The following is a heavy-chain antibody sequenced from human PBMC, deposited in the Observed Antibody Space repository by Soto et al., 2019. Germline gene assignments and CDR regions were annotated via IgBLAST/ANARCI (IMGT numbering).Heavy chain of an antibody. V-gene: IGHV3-30*18. D-gene: IGHD4-17*01. CDR3: AKAYGDYEGYYYYYGMDV. J-gene: IGHJ6*02. Sequence: GGSLRLSCAASGFTFSSYGMHWVRQAPGKGLEWVAVISYDGSDKYYADSVKGRFTISRDNSKNTLYLQMNSLRAEDTAVYYCAKAYGDYEGYYYYYGMDVWGQGTTVTVS. CDR2: ISYDGSDK. CDR1: GFTFSSYG.